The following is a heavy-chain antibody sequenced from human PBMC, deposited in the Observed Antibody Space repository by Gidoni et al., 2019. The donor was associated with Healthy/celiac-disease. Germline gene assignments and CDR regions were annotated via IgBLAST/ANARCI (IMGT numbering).Heavy chain of an antibody. Sequence: QVQLVQSGAEVKKPGASVKVSCKASGYTFTGYYMHWVQQAPGQGLEWMGRINPNSGGTNYAQKFQGRVTMTRDTSISTAYMELSRLRSDDTAVYYGARDAVGYSSGWVSRWGQGTLVTVSS. CDR1: GYTFTGYY. D-gene: IGHD6-19*01. J-gene: IGHJ4*02. V-gene: IGHV1-2*06. CDR3: ARDAVGYSSGWVSR. CDR2: INPNSGGT.